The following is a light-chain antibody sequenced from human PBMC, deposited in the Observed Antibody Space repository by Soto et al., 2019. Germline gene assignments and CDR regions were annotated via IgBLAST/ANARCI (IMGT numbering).Light chain of an antibody. CDR2: DTS. J-gene: IGKJ1*01. Sequence: EVVLTQSPATLSLPPGERPTLSWRASQSVNKYFAWFQQRLGQAPRLLIYDTSIRATSIPPRFSGSGSGTEFTLIIRSLEPEDFAVYYCQQRFNWPWTFGQGTKVDIK. CDR1: QSVNKY. CDR3: QQRFNWPWT. V-gene: IGKV3-11*01.